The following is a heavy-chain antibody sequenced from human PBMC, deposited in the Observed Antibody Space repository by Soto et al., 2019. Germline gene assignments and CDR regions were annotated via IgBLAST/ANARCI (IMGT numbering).Heavy chain of an antibody. CDR3: AKDKEANVKLHSWGDYYGMDV. V-gene: IGHV3-30*18. CDR1: GFTFSTYV. J-gene: IGHJ6*01. Sequence: QVQLVESGGGVVQPGRSLRLSCAASGFTFSTYVMHWVRQAPGKGLEWVAVISYDGGNKYYADSVKGRFTISRDNSKNTLYLQMNSLRAEDTAVYYCAKDKEANVKLHSWGDYYGMDVW. D-gene: IGHD2-15*01. CDR2: ISYDGGNK.